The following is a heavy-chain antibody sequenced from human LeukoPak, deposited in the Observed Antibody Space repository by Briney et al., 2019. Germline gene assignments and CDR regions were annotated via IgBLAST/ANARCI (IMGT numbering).Heavy chain of an antibody. V-gene: IGHV1-69*05. J-gene: IGHJ3*02. CDR2: IIPIFGTA. Sequence: ASVKVSCKASGGTFSSYAISWVRQAPGLGLEWMGGIIPIFGTANYAQKFQGRVTITTDESTSTAYMELSSLRSEDTAVYYCARFGREDCSRGSCYSTDAFDIWGQGTMVTVSS. D-gene: IGHD2-15*01. CDR1: GGTFSSYA. CDR3: ARFGREDCSRGSCYSTDAFDI.